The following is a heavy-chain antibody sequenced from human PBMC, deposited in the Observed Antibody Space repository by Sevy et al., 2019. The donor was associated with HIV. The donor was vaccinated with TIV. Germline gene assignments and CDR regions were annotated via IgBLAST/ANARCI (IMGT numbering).Heavy chain of an antibody. CDR2: ISYDGSNK. V-gene: IGHV3-30*18. J-gene: IGHJ4*02. CDR3: AKENGIVARLSTYYFDY. CDR1: GFTFSSYG. Sequence: GESLKISCAASGFTFSSYGMHWVRQAPGKGLEWVAVISYDGSNKYYADSVKGRFTISRDNSKNTLYLQMNSLRAEDTAVYYCAKENGIVARLSTYYFDYWGQGTLVTVSS. D-gene: IGHD6-6*01.